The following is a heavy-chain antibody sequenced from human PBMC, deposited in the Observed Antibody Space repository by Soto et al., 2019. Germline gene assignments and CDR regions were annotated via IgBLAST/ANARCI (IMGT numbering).Heavy chain of an antibody. J-gene: IGHJ4*02. CDR2: VYYRGRS. Sequence: SETLSLTCTVSGGSVTNSSYYWGWIRQSPGKGLEWIGSVYYRGRSYSKSSVKSRVTISFDTSKNRFSLSLNSVTASDTVVYFCVSQRTTVPTQAYFDYGGRGALVTVSS. D-gene: IGHD4-17*01. V-gene: IGHV4-39*01. CDR3: VSQRTTVPTQAYFDY. CDR1: GGSVTNSSYY.